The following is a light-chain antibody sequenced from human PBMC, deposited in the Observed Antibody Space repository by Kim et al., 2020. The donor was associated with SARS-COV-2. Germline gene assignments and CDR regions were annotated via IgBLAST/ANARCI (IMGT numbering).Light chain of an antibody. Sequence: FPGHTARITCSGDLLATTTARWFQQKPGQAPRVLIDNDYERPSGIPGRFSGPTSGTTVTLTISGAQVDDEAEYYCYSAADSEGVFGGGTQLTVL. J-gene: IGLJ3*02. CDR3: YSAADSEGV. CDR1: LLATTT. V-gene: IGLV3-27*01. CDR2: NDY.